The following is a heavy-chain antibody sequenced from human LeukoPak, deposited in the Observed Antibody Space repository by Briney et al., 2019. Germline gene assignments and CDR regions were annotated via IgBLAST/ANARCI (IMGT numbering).Heavy chain of an antibody. CDR2: ISAYNGNT. V-gene: IGHV1-18*01. CDR3: ARDLPLDIVVVPAAMGYYYYGMDV. D-gene: IGHD2-2*01. Sequence: GASVKVSCKASGYTFTSYGISWVRQAPGQGLEWMGWISAYNGNTNYAQKLQGRVTTTTDTSTSTAYMELRSLRSDDTAVYYCARDLPLDIVVVPAAMGYYYYGMDVWGQGTTVTVSS. CDR1: GYTFTSYG. J-gene: IGHJ6*02.